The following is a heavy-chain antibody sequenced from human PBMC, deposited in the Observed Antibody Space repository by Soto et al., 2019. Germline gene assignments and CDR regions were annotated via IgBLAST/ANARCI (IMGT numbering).Heavy chain of an antibody. J-gene: IGHJ4*02. D-gene: IGHD6-19*01. CDR3: ARSFGWYAIDY. CDR2: ISHSGSV. V-gene: IGHV4-4*02. CDR1: GGSISSNYF. Sequence: QVLLQESGPGLVQPSGTLSLSCAVSGGSISSNYFWGWVRQPPGKGLEWVGDISHSGSVNYNPSLTRRVTISIDTSKNQFSLKLNSVTAAGTAVYSCARSFGWYAIDYWGQGTLVIVSS.